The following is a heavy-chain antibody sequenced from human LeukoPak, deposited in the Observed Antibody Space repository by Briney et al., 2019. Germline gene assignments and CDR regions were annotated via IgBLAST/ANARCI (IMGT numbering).Heavy chain of an antibody. D-gene: IGHD2-15*01. CDR2: IIPIFCTA. CDR3: ASHSYCSGGGCYPGLDAFDI. J-gene: IGHJ3*02. Sequence: SVKVSCEASGGTLSSYAISWVRQAPGQGLEWMGGIIPIFCTANYAQKFQGRVTITADKSTSTAYMELSSLRSEETAVYYCASHSYCSGGGCYPGLDAFDIWGQGTMVTVSS. CDR1: GGTLSSYA. V-gene: IGHV1-69*06.